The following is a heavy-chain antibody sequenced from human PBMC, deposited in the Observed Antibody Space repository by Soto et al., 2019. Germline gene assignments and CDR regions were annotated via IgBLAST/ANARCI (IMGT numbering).Heavy chain of an antibody. CDR1: GFTFSSYA. J-gene: IGHJ6*02. CDR3: ARGGWYYDILTEGSMDV. CDR2: ISSNGGST. Sequence: ILSCAASGFTFSSYAMHWVRQAPGKGLEYVSAISSNGGSTYYADSVKGRFTISRDNSKNTLYLQMGSLRAEDMAVYYCARGGWYYDILTEGSMDVWGQGTTVTVSS. D-gene: IGHD3-9*01. V-gene: IGHV3-64*02.